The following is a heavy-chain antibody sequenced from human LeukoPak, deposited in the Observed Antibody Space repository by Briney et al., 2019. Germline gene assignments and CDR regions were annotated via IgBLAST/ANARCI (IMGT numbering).Heavy chain of an antibody. CDR1: GFTFDDYA. J-gene: IGHJ4*02. Sequence: GGSLRLSCAASGFTFDDYAMHWVRQAPGKGLEWVSGISWNSGSIGYAESVKGRFTISRDNAKNTLYLQMNSLRAEDTAVYYCAKDPSAAGTTGFDYWGQGTLVTVSS. V-gene: IGHV3-9*01. CDR3: AKDPSAAGTTGFDY. CDR2: ISWNSGSI. D-gene: IGHD6-13*01.